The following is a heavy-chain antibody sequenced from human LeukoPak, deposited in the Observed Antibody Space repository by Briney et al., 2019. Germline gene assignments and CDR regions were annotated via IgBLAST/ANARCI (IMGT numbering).Heavy chain of an antibody. Sequence: GGSLRLSCAASGFIFSSYAMHWVRQAPGKGLEWVAVISYDGSNKYYADSVKGRFTISRDNSKNTLYLQMNSLRAEDTAVYYCARDLYLYCSGGSCYGMDVWGQGTTVTVSS. D-gene: IGHD2-15*01. CDR2: ISYDGSNK. CDR3: ARDLYLYCSGGSCYGMDV. J-gene: IGHJ6*02. V-gene: IGHV3-30-3*01. CDR1: GFIFSSYA.